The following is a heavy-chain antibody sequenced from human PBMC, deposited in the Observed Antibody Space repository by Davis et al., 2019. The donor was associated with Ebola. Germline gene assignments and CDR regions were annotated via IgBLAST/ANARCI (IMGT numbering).Heavy chain of an antibody. J-gene: IGHJ4*02. CDR2: IYYNGNT. D-gene: IGHD3-22*01. V-gene: IGHV4-59*08. CDR1: GGSISTYY. Sequence: SETLSLTCSVSGGSISTYYWSWIRQPPGKGLEWIGSIYYNGNTDYNPSLKSRVTISVDTSKNQFSLKLSSVTAADTAVYYCARLGSEYYDSSGYYLDYWGQGTLVTVSS. CDR3: ARLGSEYYDSSGYYLDY.